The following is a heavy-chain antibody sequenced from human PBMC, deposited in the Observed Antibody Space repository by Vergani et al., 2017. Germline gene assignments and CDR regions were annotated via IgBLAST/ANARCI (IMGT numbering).Heavy chain of an antibody. CDR1: GFTLGDYA. CDR3: AKVGRSEVAGTFGAFEI. CDR2: ISYDGSNK. D-gene: IGHD6-19*01. Sequence: VPLVESGGGLVQPGRSLRLSCSGSGFTLGDYAMTWVRQAPGQGLEWVAVISYDGSNKYYADSVKGRFTISRDNSKNTLFLHMNSLRPEDTAVYYCAKVGRSEVAGTFGAFEIWGQGTMVTVS. V-gene: IGHV3-30-3*02. J-gene: IGHJ3*02.